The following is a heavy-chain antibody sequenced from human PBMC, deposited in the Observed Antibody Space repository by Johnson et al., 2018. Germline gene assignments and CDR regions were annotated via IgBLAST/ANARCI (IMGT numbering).Heavy chain of an antibody. CDR1: GFTFSSYA. D-gene: IGHD1-26*01. J-gene: IGHJ3*02. Sequence: VQLVESGGGLVQHGGSLRLSCAASGFTFSSYAMHWVRQAPGKGLEYVSAISSNGGSTYYANSVKGRFTISRDNSKNTLYLQMGSLRAEDMAVYYCARGIVGATYDAFDIWGQGTMVTVSS. V-gene: IGHV3-64*01. CDR2: ISSNGGST. CDR3: ARGIVGATYDAFDI.